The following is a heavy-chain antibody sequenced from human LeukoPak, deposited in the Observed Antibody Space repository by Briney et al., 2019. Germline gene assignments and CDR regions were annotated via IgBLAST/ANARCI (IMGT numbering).Heavy chain of an antibody. Sequence: GRSLRLSCAASGFTFSSYALHWVRHAPGKGLEWVAVISYDGSNKYYADSVKGRFTISRDNSKNTLYLQMNSLRAEDTAVYYCARDDLDDYGDYNPDYWGQGTLVTVSS. V-gene: IGHV3-30-3*01. D-gene: IGHD4-17*01. CDR2: ISYDGSNK. J-gene: IGHJ4*02. CDR3: ARDDLDDYGDYNPDY. CDR1: GFTFSSYA.